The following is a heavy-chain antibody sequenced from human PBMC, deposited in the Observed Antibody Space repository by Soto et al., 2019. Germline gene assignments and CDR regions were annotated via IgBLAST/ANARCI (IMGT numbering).Heavy chain of an antibody. CDR3: ARSQTPVTAYDY. D-gene: IGHD4-17*01. CDR1: GGSISSGGYS. V-gene: IGHV4-30-2*01. CDR2: IYHSGST. J-gene: IGHJ4*02. Sequence: QLQLQESGSGLVKPSQTLSLTCAVSGGSISSGGYSWSWIRQPPGKGLEWIGYIYHSGSTYHNPSLKSRVTIAVDRSKNQFSLKLSSVTAADTAVYYGARSQTPVTAYDYWGQGTLVTVSS.